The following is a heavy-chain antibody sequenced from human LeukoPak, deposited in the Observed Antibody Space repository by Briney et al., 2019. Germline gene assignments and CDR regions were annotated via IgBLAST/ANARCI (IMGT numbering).Heavy chain of an antibody. D-gene: IGHD3-9*01. J-gene: IGHJ3*02. CDR1: GFTFSSYA. CDR2: ISGSGGST. V-gene: IGHV3-23*01. Sequence: GGSLRLSCAASGFTFSSYAMSWVRQAPGKGLEWVSAISGSGGSTYYADSVKGRFTISRDNSKNTLYLQMNSLRAEDTAVYYCARPILRYFDWLPSRAGAFDIWGQGTMVTVSS. CDR3: ARPILRYFDWLPSRAGAFDI.